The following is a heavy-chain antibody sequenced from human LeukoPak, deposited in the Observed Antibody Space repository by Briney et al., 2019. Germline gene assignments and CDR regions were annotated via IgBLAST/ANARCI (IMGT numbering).Heavy chain of an antibody. V-gene: IGHV3-21*01. J-gene: IGHJ5*02. CDR3: ARGSYGSGTPSFDP. Sequence: GGSLRLSCAASGFTFSSYSMNWVCQAPGKGLEWVSSISSSSSYIYYADSVKGRFTISRDNAKNSLYLQMNSLRAEDTAVYYCARGSYGSGTPSFDPWGQGTLVTVSS. D-gene: IGHD3-10*01. CDR2: ISSSSSYI. CDR1: GFTFSSYS.